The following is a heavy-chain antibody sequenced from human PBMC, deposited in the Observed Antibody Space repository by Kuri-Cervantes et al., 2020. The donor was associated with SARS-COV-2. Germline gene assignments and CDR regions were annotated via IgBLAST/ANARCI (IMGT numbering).Heavy chain of an antibody. J-gene: IGHJ6*03. CDR1: GFSLNTSGMC. CDR2: IDWDDDK. D-gene: IGHD5-18*01. Sequence: SGPTLVKPTQTLTLTCTFSGFSLNTSGMCVGWIRQPPGKALEWLARIDWDDDKYYSTSLKTRLTISKDTSKNQVVLTMTNMDPVDTATYYCARTNVDTAMVTSYYYYYMDVWGKGTTVTVSS. V-gene: IGHV2-70*11. CDR3: ARTNVDTAMVTSYYYYYMDV.